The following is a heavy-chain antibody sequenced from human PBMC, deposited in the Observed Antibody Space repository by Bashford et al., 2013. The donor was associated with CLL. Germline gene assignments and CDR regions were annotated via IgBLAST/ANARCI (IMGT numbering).Heavy chain of an antibody. CDR2: TYYRSKWYN. Sequence: TLSLTCAISGDSVSSNSAAWNWIRQSPSRGLEWLGRTYYRSKWYNDYAVSVKSRITINPDTSKNQFSLQLNSVTPEDTAVYYCARDRYYDFWSGYYIFDYWGQGTLVTASS. D-gene: IGHD3-3*01. CDR1: GDSVSSNSAA. V-gene: IGHV6-1*01. J-gene: IGHJ4*02. CDR3: ARDRYYDFWSGYYIFDY.